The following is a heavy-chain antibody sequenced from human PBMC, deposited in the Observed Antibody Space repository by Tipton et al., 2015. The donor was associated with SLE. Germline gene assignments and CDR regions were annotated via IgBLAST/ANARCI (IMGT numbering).Heavy chain of an antibody. D-gene: IGHD3-22*01. CDR3: ARRLGSSGFDY. CDR2: IYYRGST. V-gene: IGHV4-59*08. Sequence: TLSLTCTVSGGSISSYYWSWIRQPPGKGLEGVGYIYYRGSTNYNPSLKSRVTISVDTSKNQFSLKLSSVTAADTAVYYCARRLGSSGFDYWGQGTLVTVSS. CDR1: GGSISSYY. J-gene: IGHJ4*02.